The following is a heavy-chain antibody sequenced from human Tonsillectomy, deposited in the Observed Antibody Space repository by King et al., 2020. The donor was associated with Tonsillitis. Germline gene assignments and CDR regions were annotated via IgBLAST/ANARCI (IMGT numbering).Heavy chain of an antibody. J-gene: IGHJ4*02. CDR1: GGSISTYY. Sequence: QLQESGPGLVKPSETLSLTCNVSGGSISTYYWNWIRQFPGEGLEWIGNIYYRGSTNYNPSLKIRVTISVDTSKNQFSLKLNSVTAADTAVYYCARGNRGSFQDFDSWGQGALVTVSS. D-gene: IGHD1-26*01. CDR3: ARGNRGSFQDFDS. V-gene: IGHV4-59*01. CDR2: IYYRGST.